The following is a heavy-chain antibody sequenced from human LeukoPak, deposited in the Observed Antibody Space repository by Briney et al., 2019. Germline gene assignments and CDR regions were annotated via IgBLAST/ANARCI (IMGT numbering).Heavy chain of an antibody. CDR2: IYYSGST. V-gene: IGHV4-30-4*08. CDR1: GGSISSGDYY. CDR3: AREVLYSSSGKDY. D-gene: IGHD6-6*01. Sequence: SQTLSLTCTVSGGSISSGDYYWSWIRQPPGKGLEWIGYIYYSGSTYYNPSLKSRVTTSVDTSKNQFSLKLSSVTAADTAVYYCAREVLYSSSGKDYWGQGTLVTVSS. J-gene: IGHJ4*02.